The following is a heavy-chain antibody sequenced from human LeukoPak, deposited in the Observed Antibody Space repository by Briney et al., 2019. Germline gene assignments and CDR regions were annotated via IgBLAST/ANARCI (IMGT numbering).Heavy chain of an antibody. J-gene: IGHJ5*02. CDR3: AREAITIFGLVRTQTTKGPHRFDP. Sequence: ASVTVSCKASGYTFTSYGINWVRQAPGQGLEWMGWISTYNGDTNYAQKLQGRVTMTTDTSTSTAYMELRSLTSEDTAVYCCAREAITIFGLVRTQTTKGPHRFDPWGQGTLVTVSS. CDR1: GYTFTSYG. CDR2: ISTYNGDT. D-gene: IGHD3-3*01. V-gene: IGHV1-18*01.